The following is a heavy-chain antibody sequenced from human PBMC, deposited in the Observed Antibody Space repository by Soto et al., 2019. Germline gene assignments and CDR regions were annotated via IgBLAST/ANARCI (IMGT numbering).Heavy chain of an antibody. V-gene: IGHV1-69*01. CDR3: ARRYSGSYGPPVFDY. CDR2: IIPIFGTA. Sequence: QVQLVQSGAEVKKPGSSVKVSCKASGGTFSSYAISWVRQAPEQGLEWMGGIIPIFGTANYAQKFQGRVTITADESTSTAYMELSSLRSEDTAVYYCARRYSGSYGPPVFDYWGQGTLVTVSS. CDR1: GGTFSSYA. J-gene: IGHJ4*02. D-gene: IGHD1-26*01.